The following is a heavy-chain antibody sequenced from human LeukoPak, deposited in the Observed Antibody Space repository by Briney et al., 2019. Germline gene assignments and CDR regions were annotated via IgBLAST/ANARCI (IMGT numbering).Heavy chain of an antibody. J-gene: IGHJ4*02. Sequence: SETLSLTCAVSAASISNYYWSWIRQAPGKGLEWIGYFSTSGSTNYNPSLKSRVSISLDTSENRFSLNLNFVTAADTAVYYCASPRSSYRYTFDYWGRGALVTVSS. V-gene: IGHV4-4*09. D-gene: IGHD3-16*02. CDR3: ASPRSSYRYTFDY. CDR2: FSTSGST. CDR1: AASISNYY.